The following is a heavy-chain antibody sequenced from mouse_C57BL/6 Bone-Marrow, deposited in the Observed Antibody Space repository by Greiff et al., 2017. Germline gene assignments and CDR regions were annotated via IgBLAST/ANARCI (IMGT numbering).Heavy chain of an antibody. CDR1: GYTFTSYG. J-gene: IGHJ1*03. CDR3: ARCDGYDWYFDV. D-gene: IGHD1-2*01. Sequence: QVQLQQSGAELARPGASVKLSCKASGYTFTSYGISWVKQRTGQGLEWIGEIYPRSGNTYYNEKFTGKATLTADTSSSTAYMELRSLTSEASAVYFCARCDGYDWYFDVWGTGTTVTVSS. V-gene: IGHV1-81*01. CDR2: IYPRSGNT.